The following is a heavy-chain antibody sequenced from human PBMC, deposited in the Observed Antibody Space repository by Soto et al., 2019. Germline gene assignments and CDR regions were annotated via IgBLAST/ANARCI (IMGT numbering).Heavy chain of an antibody. Sequence: SETLSLTCTVSGGSISSSSYYWGWIRQPPGKGLEWIGSIYYSGSTYYNPSLKSRVTISVDTSKNQFSLKLSSVTAADTAVYYCASRYYDIGTGYYKGRYYGMDVWGQGTTVTVSS. J-gene: IGHJ6*02. CDR2: IYYSGST. V-gene: IGHV4-39*01. D-gene: IGHD3-9*01. CDR3: ASRYYDIGTGYYKGRYYGMDV. CDR1: GGSISSSSYY.